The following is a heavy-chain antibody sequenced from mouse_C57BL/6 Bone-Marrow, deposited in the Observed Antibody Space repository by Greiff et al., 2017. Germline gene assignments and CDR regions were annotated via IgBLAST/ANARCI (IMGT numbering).Heavy chain of an antibody. D-gene: IGHD1-1*01. CDR3: ARGDYYASYYFDY. Sequence: QVQLKQPGTELVKPGASVKLSCKASGYTFTSYWMHWVKQRPGQGLEWIGNINPSNGGTNYNEKFKSKATLTVDKSSSTAYMQLSSLTSEDSAVYYCARGDYYASYYFDYWGQGTTLTVSS. V-gene: IGHV1-53*01. J-gene: IGHJ2*01. CDR2: INPSNGGT. CDR1: GYTFTSYW.